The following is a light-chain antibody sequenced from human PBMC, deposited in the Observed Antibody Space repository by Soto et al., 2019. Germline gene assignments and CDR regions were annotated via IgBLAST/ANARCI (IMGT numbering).Light chain of an antibody. CDR3: LEYGTSRLLT. J-gene: IGKJ4*02. CDR2: GAY. Sequence: EIVLTQSPGTLSLSPGARATLFCRASQSIDSSCLAWYQKKPGQSPRLLISGAYKRATGIPARFSGSGYETDFPLNISRREPEDFAVNYCLEYGTSRLLTFGGGTKVEMK. V-gene: IGKV3-20*01. CDR1: QSIDSSC.